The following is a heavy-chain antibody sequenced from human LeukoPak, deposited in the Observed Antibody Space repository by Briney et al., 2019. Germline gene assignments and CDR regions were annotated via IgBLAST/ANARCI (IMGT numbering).Heavy chain of an antibody. CDR1: VASISNYY. Sequence: SETLSLTCAVSVASISNYYWSWIRQAPGKGLEWIGYISTSGSTNCNPSLKSRVSISLDTSNNRFSLNLNFVTAADTAVYFCASPRTSYRYTFDYWGPGALVTVSS. CDR2: ISTSGST. V-gene: IGHV4-4*09. D-gene: IGHD5-18*01. J-gene: IGHJ4*02. CDR3: ASPRTSYRYTFDY.